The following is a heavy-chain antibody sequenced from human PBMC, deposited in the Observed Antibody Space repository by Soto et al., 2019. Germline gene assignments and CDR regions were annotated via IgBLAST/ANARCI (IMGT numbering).Heavy chain of an antibody. V-gene: IGHV3-11*01. CDR1: GFIFSDYH. J-gene: IGHJ4*02. CDR3: ARDRRISGVDRGLDY. CDR2: ISSSGDTI. Sequence: GGSLRLSCAASGFIFSDYHMTWIRRAPGKGLECVSYISSSGDTIYYADSVKGRFTISRDNGKNSLYLQMNSLRADDTAVYYCARDRRISGVDRGLDYWGQGTSVTVSS. D-gene: IGHD2-21*01.